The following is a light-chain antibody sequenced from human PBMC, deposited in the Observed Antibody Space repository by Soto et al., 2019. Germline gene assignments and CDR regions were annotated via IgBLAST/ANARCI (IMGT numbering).Light chain of an antibody. J-gene: IGKJ4*01. CDR1: QSVRSN. V-gene: IGKV3-15*01. CDR2: GAS. CDR3: QQYSAWPLT. Sequence: DIEMTQSPATLSVSPGDRATLFCRASQSVRSNLLAWYQQKPGQAPRLLIYGASTEASGVPARFSGSGSGTEFTLTISSLQSEDFAVYYCQQYSAWPLTFGGGTKVEIK.